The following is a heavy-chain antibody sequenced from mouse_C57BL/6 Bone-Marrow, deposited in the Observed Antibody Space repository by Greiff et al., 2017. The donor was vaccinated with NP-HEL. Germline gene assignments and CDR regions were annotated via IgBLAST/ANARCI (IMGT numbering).Heavy chain of an antibody. CDR1: GYTFTSYW. Sequence: QVQLQQPGAELVRPGSSVKLSCKASGYTFTSYWMHWVKQRPIQGLEWIGNIDPSDSETHYNQKFKDKATLTVDKSSSTAYMQLSSLTSEDSAVYYYARNDYSNSYFDYWGKGTTLTVSS. CDR3: ARNDYSNSYFDY. V-gene: IGHV1-52*01. D-gene: IGHD2-5*01. J-gene: IGHJ2*01. CDR2: IDPSDSET.